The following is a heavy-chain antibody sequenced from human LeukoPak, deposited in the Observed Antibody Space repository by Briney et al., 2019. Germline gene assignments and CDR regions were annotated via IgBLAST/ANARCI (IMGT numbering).Heavy chain of an antibody. D-gene: IGHD2-2*01. V-gene: IGHV4-4*07. Sequence: SETLSLTCTVSDDSITMYYWSWIRQPAGKGLEWIGRISSSGSTNYNPSLKSRVTISVDTSKNQFSLKLSSVTAADTAVYYCARSQWSYCSSTSCLYYYYYYMDVWGKGTTVTISS. CDR2: ISSSGST. J-gene: IGHJ6*03. CDR1: DDSITMYY. CDR3: ARSQWSYCSSTSCLYYYYYYMDV.